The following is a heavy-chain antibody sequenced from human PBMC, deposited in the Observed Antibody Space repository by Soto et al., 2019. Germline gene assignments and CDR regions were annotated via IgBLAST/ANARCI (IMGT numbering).Heavy chain of an antibody. D-gene: IGHD3-22*01. J-gene: IGHJ3*01. Sequence: SETLSLTCAVYGGSFSGYYWSWIRQPPGKGLEWIGEINHSGNTNHNPSLKSRVTISVDTSKNQFSLKLSSVTAADTAVYYCARRISVIHAFDVWAQGTMVTVSS. CDR3: ARRISVIHAFDV. CDR1: GGSFSGYY. CDR2: INHSGNT. V-gene: IGHV4-34*01.